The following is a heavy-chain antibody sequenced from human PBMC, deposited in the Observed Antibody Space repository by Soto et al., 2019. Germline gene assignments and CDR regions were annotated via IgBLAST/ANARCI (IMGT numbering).Heavy chain of an antibody. CDR1: GGTFSSYV. D-gene: IGHD1-26*01. V-gene: IGHV1-69*06. CDR3: ARLGWEGLLGGGDF. J-gene: IGHJ4*02. Sequence: SVKVSCKASGGTFSSYVIAWVRQAPGRGLEWMGGIMPIFAATTYAQTFQGRLTITADKSTSTAHMELSSLTSEDTAVYYCARLGWEGLLGGGDFWGQGTLVTVSS. CDR2: IMPIFAAT.